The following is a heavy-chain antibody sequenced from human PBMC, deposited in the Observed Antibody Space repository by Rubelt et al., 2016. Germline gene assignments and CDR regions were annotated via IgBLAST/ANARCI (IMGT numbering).Heavy chain of an antibody. CDR2: ISWNSTSI. D-gene: IGHD5-24*01. J-gene: IGHJ4*02. Sequence: GLEWVSGISWNSTSIGYADSVKGRFTISRDNAKNSLYLRMNSLRDEDTAVYYCARDGGDGYNRFDYWGQGTLVTVSS. V-gene: IGHV3-48*02. CDR3: ARDGGDGYNRFDY.